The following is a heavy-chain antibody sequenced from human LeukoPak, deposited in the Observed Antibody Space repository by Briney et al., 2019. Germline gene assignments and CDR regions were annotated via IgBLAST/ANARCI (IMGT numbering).Heavy chain of an antibody. CDR3: ARDTYYYGSGSYYNHYYYYYMDV. CDR1: GGSISSGSYY. CDR2: IYTSGST. D-gene: IGHD3-10*01. Sequence: SETLSLTCTVSGGSISSGSYYWRWIRQPAGKGLEWIGRIYTSGSTNYNPSLKSRVTISVDTSKNQFSLKLSSVTAADTAVYYCARDTYYYGSGSYYNHYYYYYMDVWGKGATVTVSS. V-gene: IGHV4-61*02. J-gene: IGHJ6*03.